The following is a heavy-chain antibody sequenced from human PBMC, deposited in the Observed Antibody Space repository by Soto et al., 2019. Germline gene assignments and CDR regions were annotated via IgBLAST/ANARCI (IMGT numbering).Heavy chain of an antibody. CDR1: GDFLTTYY. CDR3: ARSPQYSSGWNGGFDY. D-gene: IGHD6-19*01. Sequence: SETLSLTCDVSGDFLTTYYWNWIRQSPGKGLEWIGYIFYGGHTNYNPSLRGRATISVDTSKNQFSLKLSSVTAADTAVYYCARSPQYSSGWNGGFDYWGQGTMVTVYS. V-gene: IGHV4-59*01. J-gene: IGHJ4*02. CDR2: IFYGGHT.